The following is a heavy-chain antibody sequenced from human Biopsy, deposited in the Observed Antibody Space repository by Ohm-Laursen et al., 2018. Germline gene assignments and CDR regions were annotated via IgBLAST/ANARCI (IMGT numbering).Heavy chain of an antibody. V-gene: IGHV4-4*07. Sequence: TLSLTCSVSGASMTDYFWSWIWQPAGKGLEWIGRAYPSGTTYYNPSLKGRVTISIDASKNQLSLKVTSVTAPDTAVFYCAGSRGHYFNGLDVWGQGTTVSVSS. CDR3: AGSRGHYFNGLDV. CDR2: AYPSGTT. J-gene: IGHJ6*02. CDR1: GASMTDYF. D-gene: IGHD3-10*01.